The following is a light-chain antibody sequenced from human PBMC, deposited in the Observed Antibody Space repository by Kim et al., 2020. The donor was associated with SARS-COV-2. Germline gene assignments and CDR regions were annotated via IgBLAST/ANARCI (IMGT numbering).Light chain of an antibody. V-gene: IGKV1D-13*01. CDR1: KDISTS. CDR2: DAS. J-gene: IGKJ5*01. CDR3: QQFTDYPS. Sequence: SAYIGDRVTITCRASKDISTSLGWYRQKTGQPPELLIYDASTLEGGVPSRFSGRGSGTDFTLLISGLQSEDFATYYCQQFTDYPSFGQGTRLEIK.